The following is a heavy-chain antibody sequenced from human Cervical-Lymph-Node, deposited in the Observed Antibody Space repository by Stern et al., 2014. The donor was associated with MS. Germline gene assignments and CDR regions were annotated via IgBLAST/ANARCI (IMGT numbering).Heavy chain of an antibody. CDR3: ARLKTTSSNAGDY. J-gene: IGHJ4*02. CDR2: IHPSDSDT. D-gene: IGHD2/OR15-2a*01. Sequence: EVQLVESGAEVKKPGESLKISCQASGYIFTTNWIGWVRQMPGKGLEGIGLIHPSDSDTRYRPSFQGHVTISADRSTNTAYLQWGSLQASDTAMYYCARLKTTSSNAGDYWGQGTLVTVSS. CDR1: GYIFTTNW. V-gene: IGHV5-51*01.